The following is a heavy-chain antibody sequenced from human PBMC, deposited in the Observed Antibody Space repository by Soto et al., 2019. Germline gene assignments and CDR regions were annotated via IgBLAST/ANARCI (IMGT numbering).Heavy chain of an antibody. Sequence: QVQLVESGGGVVQPGRSLRLSCAASGFTFSSYAMHWVRQAPGKGLEWVAVISYDGSNKYYADSVKGRFTISRDNSKNTLYLQMNSLRAEDTAVYYCARGLDVSTAMAPSISCYWGQGTLVTVSS. CDR2: ISYDGSNK. CDR1: GFTFSSYA. CDR3: ARGLDVSTAMAPSISCY. D-gene: IGHD5-18*01. J-gene: IGHJ4*02. V-gene: IGHV3-30-3*01.